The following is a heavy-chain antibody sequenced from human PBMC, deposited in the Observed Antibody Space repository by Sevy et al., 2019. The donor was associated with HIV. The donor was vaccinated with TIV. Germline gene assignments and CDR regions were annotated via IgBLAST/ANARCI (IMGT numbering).Heavy chain of an antibody. CDR1: GFTFSRYS. V-gene: IGHV3-21*01. CDR3: ARVREDTAMVSALY. Sequence: GGSLRLSCAASGFTFSRYSMNWVRQAPGKGLEWVSSISSGSSYIFYADSVKSRFTVSRDNAKNSLYLQMNSLRAEDTAVYYCARVREDTAMVSALYWGQGILVTVSS. J-gene: IGHJ4*02. D-gene: IGHD5-18*01. CDR2: ISSGSSYI.